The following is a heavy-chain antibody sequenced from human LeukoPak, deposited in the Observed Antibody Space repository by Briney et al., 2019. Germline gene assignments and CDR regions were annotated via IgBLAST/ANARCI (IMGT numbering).Heavy chain of an antibody. Sequence: GGSLRLSCAASGFTFSTYRMNWVRQAPGKGLEWVSSISSSSSYTYYADSVKGRFTISRDNAKNSLYLQMNSLRAEDTAVYYCVRDYENLTGSKTRFHYWGQGTLVTVSS. J-gene: IGHJ4*02. CDR3: VRDYENLTGSKTRFHY. CDR1: GFTFSTYR. D-gene: IGHD3-9*01. V-gene: IGHV3-21*01. CDR2: ISSSSSYT.